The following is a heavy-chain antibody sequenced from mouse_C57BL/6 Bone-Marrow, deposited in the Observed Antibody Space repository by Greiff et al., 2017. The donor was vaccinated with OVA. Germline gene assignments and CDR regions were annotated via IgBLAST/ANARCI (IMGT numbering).Heavy chain of an antibody. Sequence: EVKLVESGGGLVQPGGSLSLSCAASGFTFPNYYMSWVRQPPGKALEWLGFIRNKANGYTTEYSASVKGRFTISRDNSQSILYLQMNALRAEDSAGYYCARLDYSNYSDYGGQGTPLTVSS. CDR2: IRNKANGYTT. D-gene: IGHD2-5*01. CDR3: ARLDYSNYSDY. J-gene: IGHJ2*01. CDR1: GFTFPNYY. V-gene: IGHV7-3*01.